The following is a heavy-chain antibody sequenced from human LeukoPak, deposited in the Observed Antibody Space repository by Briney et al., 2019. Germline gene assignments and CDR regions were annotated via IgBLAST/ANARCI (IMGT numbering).Heavy chain of an antibody. J-gene: IGHJ4*02. D-gene: IGHD4-17*01. CDR1: GFTVSGNY. Sequence: GGSLRLSCAASGFTVSGNYMSWVRQAPGKGLEWVSIIYSGGTTYYADSVKGRFTISRDNSENTLYLQMNSLRAEDTAVYYCARAPTVTTNFDYWGQGTLVTVSS. V-gene: IGHV3-66*01. CDR2: IYSGGTT. CDR3: ARAPTVTTNFDY.